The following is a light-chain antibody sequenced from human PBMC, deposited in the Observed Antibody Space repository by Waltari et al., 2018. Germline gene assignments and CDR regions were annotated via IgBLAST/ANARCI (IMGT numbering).Light chain of an antibody. J-gene: IGLJ3*02. CDR3: AAWDDSLGGRWV. V-gene: IGLV1-44*01. Sequence: QSVLTQPPAASGTPGPRLTMSCSGSASNIGNNLVNWYQQLPGQAPKLVIYRIYQRPSVVPDRFSAAKSGTSASLAISGLQSEDEADYYCAAWDDSLGGRWVFGGGTKVTVL. CDR2: RIY. CDR1: ASNIGNNL.